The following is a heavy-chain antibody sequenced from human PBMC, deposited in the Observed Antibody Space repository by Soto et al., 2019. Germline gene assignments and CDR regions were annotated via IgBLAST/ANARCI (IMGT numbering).Heavy chain of an antibody. V-gene: IGHV2-5*02. CDR3: ALKYSSYRLAAFDI. CDR2: IYWDDDK. Sequence: QITLKESGPTLVKPTQTLTLTCTFSGFSLSTSGVGVGWIRQPPGKALEWLALIYWDDDKRYSPSLKSRLTITKDTSNNQVVLTMTNMDPVDTATYCCALKYSSYRLAAFDIWGQGTMVTVSS. D-gene: IGHD6-6*01. J-gene: IGHJ3*02. CDR1: GFSLSTSGVG.